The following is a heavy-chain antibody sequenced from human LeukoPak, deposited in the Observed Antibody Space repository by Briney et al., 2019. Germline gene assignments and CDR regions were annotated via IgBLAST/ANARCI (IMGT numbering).Heavy chain of an antibody. V-gene: IGHV1-18*01. Sequence: GASVKVSCKASGYTFTSYGISWVRQAPGQGLEWMGWISAYNGNTDYAQKFQGRVTMTTDTSTNTAYMDLRSLRSDDTAVYYCARDVSSWLDNWGQGTLVTVSS. J-gene: IGHJ4*02. D-gene: IGHD6-13*01. CDR2: ISAYNGNT. CDR1: GYTFTSYG. CDR3: ARDVSSWLDN.